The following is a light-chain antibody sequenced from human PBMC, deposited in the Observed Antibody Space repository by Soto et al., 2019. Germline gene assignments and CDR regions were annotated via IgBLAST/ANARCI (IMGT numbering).Light chain of an antibody. CDR2: APS. CDR3: QQTFRSPYT. CDR1: QSISAY. J-gene: IGKJ2*01. V-gene: IGKV1-39*01. Sequence: DIPMTQSPSSLSASVGDRITITCPASQSISAYLNWYQHKPGKAPKLLIFAPSTLQTGVPSRFSGCGSGTHFTLTISRLQPEDFATYYCQQTFRSPYTLAQGTKLEI.